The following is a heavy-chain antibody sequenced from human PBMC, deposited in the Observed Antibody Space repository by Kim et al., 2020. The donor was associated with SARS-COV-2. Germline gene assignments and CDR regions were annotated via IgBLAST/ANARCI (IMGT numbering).Heavy chain of an antibody. D-gene: IGHD1-26*01. CDR2: ISYDGSHK. CDR1: GFTFNTYG. Sequence: GGSLRLSCAASGFTFNTYGMHWVRQAPGKGLEWVAVISYDGSHKYYVDSVKGRFTISRDNSKKTLYLQMNSLRIEDTAVYYCARSFSGSYFGYDYWGQGSLVTVSS. CDR3: ARSFSGSYFGYDY. J-gene: IGHJ4*02. V-gene: IGHV3-30*03.